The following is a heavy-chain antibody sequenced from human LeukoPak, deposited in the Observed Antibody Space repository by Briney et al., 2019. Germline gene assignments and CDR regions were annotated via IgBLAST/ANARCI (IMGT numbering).Heavy chain of an antibody. V-gene: IGHV1-18*01. J-gene: IGHJ6*03. CDR1: GYTFTSYG. D-gene: IGHD6-19*01. Sequence: ASVKVSCKASGYTFTSYGISWVRQAPGQGLEWMGWISAYNGNTNYAQKLQGRVTMTTDTSTSTAYMELRSLRSEDTAVYYCASSGMGAVAGRFYYMDVWGKGTTVTVSS. CDR2: ISAYNGNT. CDR3: ASSGMGAVAGRFYYMDV.